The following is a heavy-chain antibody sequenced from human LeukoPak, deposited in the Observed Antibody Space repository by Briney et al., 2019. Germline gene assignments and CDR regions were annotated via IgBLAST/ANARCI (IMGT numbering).Heavy chain of an antibody. CDR2: TYTSGST. D-gene: IGHD3-10*01. CDR3: ARGSMVRGFDS. Sequence: KPSETLSLTCSVSGGSLMSYYWTWIRQSAGKGLEFIGRTYTSGSTDYNSSLKSRITLSIDRSKNQFSLKLRSVTAADTAIYYCARGSMVRGFDSWGQGILVTVSS. J-gene: IGHJ5*01. CDR1: GGSLMSYY. V-gene: IGHV4-4*07.